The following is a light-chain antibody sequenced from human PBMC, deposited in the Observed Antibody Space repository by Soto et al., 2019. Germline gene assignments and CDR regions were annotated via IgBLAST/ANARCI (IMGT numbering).Light chain of an antibody. Sequence: EIVLTQSPGTLSLSPGERATLSCRASQSVSSSYLAWYQQKPGQAPRLLIYGASSRATGIPDRFSGSGSGTAFTLTISRREPEGFAVYYCQQYGSSPYTFGQGTKLEIK. CDR2: GAS. V-gene: IGKV3-20*01. CDR3: QQYGSSPYT. CDR1: QSVSSSY. J-gene: IGKJ2*01.